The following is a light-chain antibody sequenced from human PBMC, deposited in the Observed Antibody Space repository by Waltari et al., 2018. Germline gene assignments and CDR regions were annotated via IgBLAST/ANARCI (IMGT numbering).Light chain of an antibody. V-gene: IGKV4-1*01. Sequence: DIVMTQSPDSLAVSLGERATINCKSSQNILHTSNNLNYLAWYQQKRGQPPRLLISWASTRESGVPDRFSGSGSGTYFTLTISSLQAEDVAVYYCHQYYTTPRTFGQGTKLEIK. CDR3: HQYYTTPRT. CDR1: QNILHTSNNLNY. J-gene: IGKJ2*01. CDR2: WAS.